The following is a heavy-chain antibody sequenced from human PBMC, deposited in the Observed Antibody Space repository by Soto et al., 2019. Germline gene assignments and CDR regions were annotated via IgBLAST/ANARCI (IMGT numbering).Heavy chain of an antibody. J-gene: IGHJ6*02. Sequence: GGSLRLSCAASGFTFDDYAMHWVRQAPGKGLEWVSLISWDGGSTYYADSVKGRFTISRDNSKNSLYLQMNSLRAEDTALYYCAKDVVLLGYGSGSYGCMDFWGQGTTVTVSS. CDR1: GFTFDDYA. D-gene: IGHD3-10*01. V-gene: IGHV3-43D*03. CDR2: ISWDGGST. CDR3: AKDVVLLGYGSGSYGCMDF.